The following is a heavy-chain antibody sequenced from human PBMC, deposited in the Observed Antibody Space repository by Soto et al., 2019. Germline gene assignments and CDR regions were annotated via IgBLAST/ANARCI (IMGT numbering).Heavy chain of an antibody. D-gene: IGHD2-15*01. CDR1: GFSISSYW. CDR3: ARDPVVGAYSGMDV. J-gene: IGHJ6*02. Sequence: EVQLVESGGGLVQPGGSLRLSCAASGFSISSYWINWVRQAPGKGLEWVANIKEDGSEKYFVDSVKGRFTISRDSAKNSLYLKMNNLRVEDTAVYFCARDPVVGAYSGMDVWGQGTTVTVSS. V-gene: IGHV3-7*01. CDR2: IKEDGSEK.